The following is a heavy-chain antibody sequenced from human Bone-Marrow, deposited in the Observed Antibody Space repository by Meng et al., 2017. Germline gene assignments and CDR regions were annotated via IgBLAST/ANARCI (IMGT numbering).Heavy chain of an antibody. V-gene: IGHV4-4*02. CDR3: ARVIYRPSGHNYFDP. CDR1: GCSISSTNW. J-gene: IGHJ5*02. CDR2: IYHRGST. Sequence: QMHGAGQGLVKPSGTLSLTCAVSGCSISSTNWWSWVRQPPGRGLEWIGEIYHRGSTTYNPSLLSRVTISVDKSKNQFSLKLSSVTAADTAIYYCARVIYRPSGHNYFDPWGQGTLVTVSS. D-gene: IGHD1-26*01.